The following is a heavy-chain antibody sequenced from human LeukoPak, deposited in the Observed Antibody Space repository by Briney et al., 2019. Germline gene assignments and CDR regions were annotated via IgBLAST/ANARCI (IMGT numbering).Heavy chain of an antibody. CDR2: VYYSGST. Sequence: SETLSLTCTVSGGSISSYYWSWIRQPPGKGLEWIGYVYYSGSTNYNPSLKSRVTISVDTSKNQFSLKLSSVTAADTAVYCCARGIFGYSSGWYVWYYWGQGTLVTVSS. V-gene: IGHV4-59*12. J-gene: IGHJ4*02. CDR1: GGSISSYY. CDR3: ARGIFGYSSGWYVWYY. D-gene: IGHD6-19*01.